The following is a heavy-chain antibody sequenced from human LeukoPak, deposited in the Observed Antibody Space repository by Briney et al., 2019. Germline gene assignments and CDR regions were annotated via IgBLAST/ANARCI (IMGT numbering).Heavy chain of an antibody. CDR1: GGSISSSSYY. D-gene: IGHD3-10*01. J-gene: IGHJ5*02. Sequence: SSETLSLTCTVSGGSISSSSYYWGWIRQPPGKGLEWIGSIYYSGSTYYNPSLKSRVTISVDTSKNQFSLKLSSVTAADTAVYYCARLVLEVAVRGSNWFDPWGQGTLVTVSS. CDR3: ARLVLEVAVRGSNWFDP. V-gene: IGHV4-39*01. CDR2: IYYSGST.